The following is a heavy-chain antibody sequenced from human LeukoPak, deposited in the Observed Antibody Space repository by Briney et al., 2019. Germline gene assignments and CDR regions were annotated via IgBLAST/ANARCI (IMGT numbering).Heavy chain of an antibody. V-gene: IGHV3-33*06. Sequence: PGGSLRLSCAASGFTFSSYGMHWVRQAPDKGLERVAVIWYDGNNKYYADSVKGRFTISRDNSKNTLYLQMNSLRAEDTAVYYCAKDWGHTTMVRYYFDYWGQGALVTVSS. D-gene: IGHD5-18*01. CDR2: IWYDGNNK. J-gene: IGHJ4*02. CDR1: GFTFSSYG. CDR3: AKDWGHTTMVRYYFDY.